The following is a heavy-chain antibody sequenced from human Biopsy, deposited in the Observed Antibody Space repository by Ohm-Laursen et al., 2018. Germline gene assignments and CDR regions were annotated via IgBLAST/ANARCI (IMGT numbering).Heavy chain of an antibody. CDR3: ARLTGDPSY. Sequence: SDTLSLTCTVSGDSISSYYWNWIRQSPGKGLEWIGFIYYTGHTNYNPSLKSRATISVDTSKNQFSLKVISVTAADTAVYYCARLTGDPSYWGQGILVTVSS. D-gene: IGHD7-27*01. CDR2: IYYTGHT. J-gene: IGHJ4*02. V-gene: IGHV4-59*07. CDR1: GDSISSYY.